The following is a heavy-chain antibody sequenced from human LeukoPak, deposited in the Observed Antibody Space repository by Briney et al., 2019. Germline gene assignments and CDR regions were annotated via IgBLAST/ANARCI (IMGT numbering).Heavy chain of an antibody. Sequence: GGSLRLSCAASGFTFSSYSMNWVRQAPGKGLEWVSSISSSSSYIYYADSGKGRFTISRDNAKNSLYLKMNSLRAEDTAVYYCARHCSSTSCYGMDVWGQGTTVTVSS. J-gene: IGHJ6*02. CDR3: ARHCSSTSCYGMDV. V-gene: IGHV3-21*01. CDR1: GFTFSSYS. CDR2: ISSSSSYI. D-gene: IGHD2-2*01.